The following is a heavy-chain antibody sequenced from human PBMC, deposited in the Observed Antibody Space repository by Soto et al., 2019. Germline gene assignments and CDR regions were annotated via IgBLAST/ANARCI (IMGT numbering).Heavy chain of an antibody. J-gene: IGHJ3*01. CDR1: GFTFSTYA. CDR2: VTSDGSNK. D-gene: IGHD3-22*01. CDR3: GRITLKTSVDTFDF. Sequence: GESLRLSCTASGFTFSTYARRWVRQSPGKGLEWVATVTSDGSNKYHADSVEGRFTISRDDSKNTLYLQLNSLRAEDTAVYYCGRITLKTSVDTFDFWGQGTMVTV. V-gene: IGHV3-30-3*01.